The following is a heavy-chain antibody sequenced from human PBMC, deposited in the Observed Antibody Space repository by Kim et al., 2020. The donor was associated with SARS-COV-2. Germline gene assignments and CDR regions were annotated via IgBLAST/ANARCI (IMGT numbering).Heavy chain of an antibody. V-gene: IGHV4-59*08. CDR2: IDYIGST. CDR3: ASLSPGGAEDY. CDR1: GGSISSYY. J-gene: IGHJ4*02. Sequence: SETLSLTCTVSGGSISSYYWSWIRQPPGKGLEWVGYIDYIGSTNYNPSLTSRDTISVDTAKNQFSLKLSSVTAADTDVYYCASLSPGGAEDYWGQGTLVTVSS.